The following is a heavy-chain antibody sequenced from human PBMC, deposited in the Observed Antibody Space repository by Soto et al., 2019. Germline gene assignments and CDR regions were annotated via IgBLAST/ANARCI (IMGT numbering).Heavy chain of an antibody. J-gene: IGHJ5*02. CDR1: GYTFTSYD. D-gene: IGHD2-15*01. CDR2: ISTYNGNT. V-gene: IGHV1-18*01. CDR3: ARGFLVAATSWWVDP. Sequence: QVQLVQSGAEVKKPGASVKVSCKPSGYTFTSYDISWVRQAPAQELEWIGWISTYNGNTNYAQKLQGRVTMTPATATRTAYMELTSLRSDDTAVYSCARGFLVAATSWWVDPSGQGTLVNVSS.